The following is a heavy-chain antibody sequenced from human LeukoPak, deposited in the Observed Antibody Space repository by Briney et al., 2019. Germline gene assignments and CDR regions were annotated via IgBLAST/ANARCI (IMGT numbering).Heavy chain of an antibody. D-gene: IGHD3-10*01. CDR2: ISHIEKT. J-gene: IGHJ5*01. V-gene: IGHV4-59*02. Sequence: EPSETLSLTCTVSGASVSSHYWTWIRQPPGKGLEWIGYISHIEKTDYNPSLKSRVTISADTSENQLSLTMNSVTAADTAVYYCAKVWAGTNFHLDSWGQGTLVTVSS. CDR3: AKVWAGTNFHLDS. CDR1: GASVSSHY.